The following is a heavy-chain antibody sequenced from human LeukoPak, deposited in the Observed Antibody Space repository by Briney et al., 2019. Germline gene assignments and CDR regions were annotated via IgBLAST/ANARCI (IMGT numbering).Heavy chain of an antibody. CDR3: AMDAF. V-gene: IGHV1-46*01. Sequence: GASVKVSCKTSGYSFTNFYIHWVRQAPGQGLEWMGMVNPSGGSTISAQSFQDRVNMTTDTSTRTAYMEMTGLTSYDTGIYYCAMDAFWGQGTQVTVSS. D-gene: IGHD3-3*02. CDR2: VNPSGGST. CDR1: GYSFTNFY. J-gene: IGHJ4*02.